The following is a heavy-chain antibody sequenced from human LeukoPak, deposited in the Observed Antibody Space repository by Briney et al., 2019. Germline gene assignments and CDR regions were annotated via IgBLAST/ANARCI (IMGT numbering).Heavy chain of an antibody. CDR1: GFTFSSYS. CDR3: ANGVTMIAPEDY. V-gene: IGHV3-21*01. D-gene: IGHD3-22*01. CDR2: ISSSSSYI. Sequence: GGSLRLSCAASGFTFSSYSMNWVRQAPGKGLEWVSSISSSSSYIYYADSVKGRFTISRDNAKNSLYLQMNSLRAEDTAVYYCANGVTMIAPEDYWGQGTLVTVAS. J-gene: IGHJ4*02.